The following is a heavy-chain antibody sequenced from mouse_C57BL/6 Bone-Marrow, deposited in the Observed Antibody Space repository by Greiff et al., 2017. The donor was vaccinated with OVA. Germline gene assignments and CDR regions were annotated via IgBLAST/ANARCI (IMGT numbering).Heavy chain of an antibody. CDR3: ARQGGKTVVEGAWFAY. CDR2: ISSGGSYT. D-gene: IGHD1-1*01. V-gene: IGHV5-6*01. CDR1: GFTFSSYG. J-gene: IGHJ3*01. Sequence: EVQRVESGGDLVKPGGSLKLSCAASGFTFSSYGMSWVRQTPDKRLEWVATISSGGSYTYYPDSVKGRFTISRDNAKNTLYLQMSSLKSEDTAMYSVARQGGKTVVEGAWFAYGGQGTRVTVSA.